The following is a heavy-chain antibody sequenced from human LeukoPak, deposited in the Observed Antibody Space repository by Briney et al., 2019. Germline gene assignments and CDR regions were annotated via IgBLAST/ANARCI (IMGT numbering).Heavy chain of an antibody. D-gene: IGHD3-10*01. CDR3: ARVRPAMVRGVYFDY. CDR1: GFTFSRYW. CDR2: IKEDGRQK. Sequence: GGSLRLSCAASGFTFSRYWMSWVRQAPGKGLEWVANIKEDGRQKYYVDSVKGRFTISRDNAKNSLYLQMNSLRAEDTAVYYCARVRPAMVRGVYFDYWGQGTLVTVSS. J-gene: IGHJ4*02. V-gene: IGHV3-7*01.